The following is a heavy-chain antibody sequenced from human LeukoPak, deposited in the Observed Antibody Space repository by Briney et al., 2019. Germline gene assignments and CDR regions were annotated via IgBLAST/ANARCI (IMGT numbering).Heavy chain of an antibody. CDR1: GGSFSGYY. CDR3: ARHVGYYYYYMVA. D-gene: IGHD3-10*01. CDR2: INHSGST. V-gene: IGHV4-34*01. J-gene: IGHJ6*03. Sequence: PWETLTLTCTVYGGSFSGYYWSWIRQPPGKGLEWIGEINHSGSTNYNPSLKSRVTISVDKSKNKFSLKLSYVTAADTAVYYCARHVGYYYYYMVAWGKGTPVTVSS.